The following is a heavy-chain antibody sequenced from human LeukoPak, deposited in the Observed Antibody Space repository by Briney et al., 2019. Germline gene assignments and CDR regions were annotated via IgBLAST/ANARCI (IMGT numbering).Heavy chain of an antibody. CDR3: AKGQLLWFGESKGPDAFDI. D-gene: IGHD3-10*01. V-gene: IGHV3-23*01. CDR1: GFSFSRYA. CDR2: VTASGALT. J-gene: IGHJ3*02. Sequence: GGSLRLSCAASGFSFSRYAMSWVRQAPGRGLEWLSGVTASGALTYYADSVKGRFTISRDNSKNTLYLQMNSLRAEDTAVYYCAKGQLLWFGESKGPDAFDIWGQGTMVTVSS.